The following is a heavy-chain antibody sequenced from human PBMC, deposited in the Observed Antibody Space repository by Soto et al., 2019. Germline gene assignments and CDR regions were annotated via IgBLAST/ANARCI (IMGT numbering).Heavy chain of an antibody. V-gene: IGHV3-33*05. Sequence: PGGSLRLSCVGTGFRFSSFAMHWVRQAPGKGLEWVAVLKSDGFTRDYVDSVRGRFTVSRDNAKNTLYLQINSLTAEDTSVYYCARGTLTSVDMVDYWGQGTLVTVSS. J-gene: IGHJ4*02. D-gene: IGHD5-12*01. CDR3: ARGTLTSVDMVDY. CDR1: GFRFSSFA. CDR2: LKSDGFTR.